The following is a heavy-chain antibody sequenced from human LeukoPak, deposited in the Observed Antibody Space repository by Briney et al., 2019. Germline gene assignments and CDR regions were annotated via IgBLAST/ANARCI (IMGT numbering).Heavy chain of an antibody. V-gene: IGHV3-53*01. CDR3: ARGVGGWSAFDI. Sequence: PGRSLRVSCVVSGFSVSSSYINCVRQAPGKGLEWVSVIYSGGSTFYADSVKDRFTISRDNSENTAYLQMNSLRAEDTAVYYCARGVGGWSAFDIWGQGKMVTVSS. CDR1: GFSVSSSY. J-gene: IGHJ3*02. D-gene: IGHD1-26*01. CDR2: IYSGGST.